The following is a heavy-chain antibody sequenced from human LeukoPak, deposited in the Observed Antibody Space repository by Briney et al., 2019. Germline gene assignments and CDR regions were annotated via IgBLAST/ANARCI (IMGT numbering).Heavy chain of an antibody. CDR3: ARVDCSGGSCYSGWSAFDY. J-gene: IGHJ4*02. CDR2: IKQDGSEK. CDR1: GFTFDDYG. D-gene: IGHD2-15*01. Sequence: PGGSLRLSCAASGFTFDDYGMSWVRQAPGKGLEWVANIKQDGSEKYYVDSVKGRFTISRDNAKNSLYLQMNSLRAEDTAVYYCARVDCSGGSCYSGWSAFDYWGQGTLVTVSS. V-gene: IGHV3-7*01.